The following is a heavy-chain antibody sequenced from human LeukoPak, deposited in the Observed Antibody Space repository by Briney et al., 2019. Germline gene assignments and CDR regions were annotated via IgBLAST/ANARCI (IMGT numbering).Heavy chain of an antibody. D-gene: IGHD4-11*01. Sequence: GGSLRLSCAASGFTFSNSGMSWVRQAPGKGLEWVSSISGSDDTTYYAESVKGRFTISRDNSKNTLYLQMNSLRAEDTALYYCAKARSNDFWGQGTLVTVSS. CDR1: GFTFSNSG. CDR3: AKARSNDF. CDR2: ISGSDDTT. V-gene: IGHV3-23*01. J-gene: IGHJ4*02.